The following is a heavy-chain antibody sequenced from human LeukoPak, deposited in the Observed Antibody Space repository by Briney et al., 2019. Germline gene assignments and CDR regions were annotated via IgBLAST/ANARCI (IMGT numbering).Heavy chain of an antibody. CDR1: GFTFRSYA. V-gene: IGHV3-23*01. CDR2: ISGSGAGT. Sequence: PGGSLRLSCAASGFTFRSYAMSWVRQAPGKGLEWVSAISGSGAGTYYADSVKGRFTISRDNSKNTLYLQMNSLRAEDTAVYYCAKYEHYFDYWGQGTLVTVSS. CDR3: AKYEHYFDY. J-gene: IGHJ4*02. D-gene: IGHD3-3*01.